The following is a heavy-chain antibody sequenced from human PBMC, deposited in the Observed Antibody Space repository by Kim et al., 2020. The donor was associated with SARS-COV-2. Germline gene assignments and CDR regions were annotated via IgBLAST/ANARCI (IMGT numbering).Heavy chain of an antibody. V-gene: IGHV3-23*01. J-gene: IGHJ4*02. Sequence: DAVKGRFTITSDNSKNTLYLQLNSLRAEATAVYYCAKDLSSGSGSYVFDYWGQGTLVTVSS. D-gene: IGHD3-10*01. CDR3: AKDLSSGSGSYVFDY.